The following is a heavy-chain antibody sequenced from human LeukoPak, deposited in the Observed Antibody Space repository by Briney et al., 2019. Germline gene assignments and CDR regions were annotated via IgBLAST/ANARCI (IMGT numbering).Heavy chain of an antibody. D-gene: IGHD2-21*02. CDR2: IYPDDSDT. CDR3: ARQPLVRDCGGDCEFDY. Sequence: GESLKISCKASGYNFTTYWIAWVRQMPGKGLECMGIIYPDDSDTRYSPTFQGQVSISADKSTSTAYLQWSSLKAPDTAMYYCARQPLVRDCGGDCEFDYWGQGTRVSVSS. V-gene: IGHV5-51*01. CDR1: GYNFTTYW. J-gene: IGHJ4*02.